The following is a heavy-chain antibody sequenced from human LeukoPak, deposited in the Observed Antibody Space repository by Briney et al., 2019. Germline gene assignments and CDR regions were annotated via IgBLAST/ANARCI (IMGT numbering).Heavy chain of an antibody. D-gene: IGHD3-22*01. CDR3: TRDGYYYDSSGYN. CDR1: GYSISSTYY. Sequence: SETLSLTCAVSGYSISSTYYWGWIRQPPGKGLEWIGTIYYSGSTYYNPSLKSRVTISVDTSKNQFSLNLTSVTAADTAVYYCTRDGYYYDSSGYNWGQGTLVTVSS. V-gene: IGHV4-38-2*02. CDR2: IYYSGST. J-gene: IGHJ4*02.